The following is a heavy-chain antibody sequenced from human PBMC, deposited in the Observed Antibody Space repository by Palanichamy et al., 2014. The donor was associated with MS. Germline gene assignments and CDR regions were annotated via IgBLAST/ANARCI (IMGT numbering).Heavy chain of an antibody. CDR3: ARAGYNSGLYYFDY. V-gene: IGHV4-4*07. J-gene: IGHJ4*02. CDR2: IYTSGST. CDR1: GGSISSYY. D-gene: IGHD5-18*01. Sequence: QVQLQESGPGLVKPSETLSLTCTVSGGSISSYYWSWIRQPAGKGLEWIGRIYTSGSTNYNPSLKSRVTMSVDTSKNQFSLKVNSVTAADTAVYYCARAGYNSGLYYFDYWGQGTLVTVSS.